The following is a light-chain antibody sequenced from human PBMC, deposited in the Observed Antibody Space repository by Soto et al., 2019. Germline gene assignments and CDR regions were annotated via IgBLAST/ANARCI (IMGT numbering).Light chain of an antibody. V-gene: IGLV2-18*02. CDR3: SSYTSSGTWV. Sequence: QSALTQPPSVSGSPGQTVTISCSGTSSDVGSNNRVSWYQQPPGTAPKLMICQFSNPPSGVPDRFSGSKSGNTASLTISGLQAEDEADYYCSSYTSSGTWVFGGGTKVTVL. J-gene: IGLJ3*02. CDR2: QFS. CDR1: SSDVGSNNR.